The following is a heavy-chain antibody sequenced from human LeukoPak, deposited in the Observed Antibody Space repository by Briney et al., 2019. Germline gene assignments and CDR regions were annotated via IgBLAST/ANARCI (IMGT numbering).Heavy chain of an antibody. Sequence: SVTVSCTASGGTFSSYAISWVRQAPGQGLEWMGGIIPIFGTANYAQKFQGRVTITADESTSTAYMELSSLRSEDTAVYYCARVRFDDYVWGARGADYWGQGTLVTVSS. CDR3: ARVRFDDYVWGARGADY. CDR1: GGTFSSYA. V-gene: IGHV1-69*13. J-gene: IGHJ4*02. CDR2: IIPIFGTA. D-gene: IGHD3-16*01.